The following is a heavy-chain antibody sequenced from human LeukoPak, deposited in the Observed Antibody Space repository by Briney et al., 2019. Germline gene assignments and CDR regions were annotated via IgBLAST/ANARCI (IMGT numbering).Heavy chain of an antibody. CDR1: RFTFSTYD. Sequence: GRSLRLSCAASRFTFSTYDMHWVRQAPGKGLEWVALISYDGNNKYYVDSVKGRFTISRDKSKNTLYLQMNSLRAEDTAVYYCATQYCSGGSCYSAYWGQGTLVTVSS. CDR3: ATQYCSGGSCYSAY. CDR2: ISYDGNNK. J-gene: IGHJ4*02. D-gene: IGHD2-15*01. V-gene: IGHV3-30*03.